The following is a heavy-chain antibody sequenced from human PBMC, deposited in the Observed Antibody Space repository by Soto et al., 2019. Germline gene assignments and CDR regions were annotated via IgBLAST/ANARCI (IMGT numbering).Heavy chain of an antibody. CDR1: GGSISSSNW. CDR3: ARNYCGCTSCSSYYFDY. CDR2: IYHSGST. Sequence: QVQLQESGPGLVKPSGTVSLTCGVSGGSISSSNWWSWVRQPPGKGLEWIGEIYHSGSTNYNPSLKSRVTISVDKSKNQFSLKLSSVTAADTAVYYCARNYCGCTSCSSYYFDYCGQGTLVTVSS. D-gene: IGHD2-2*01. V-gene: IGHV4-4*02. J-gene: IGHJ4*02.